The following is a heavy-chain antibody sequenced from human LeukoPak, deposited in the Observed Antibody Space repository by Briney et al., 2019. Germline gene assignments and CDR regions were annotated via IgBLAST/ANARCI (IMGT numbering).Heavy chain of an antibody. J-gene: IGHJ4*02. D-gene: IGHD2/OR15-2a*01. V-gene: IGHV4-4*07. Sequence: PSETLSLTCIVSGGSISSNYWSWTRQSAGKGLEYIGRVYGSGSTDCSPSVKSRVTMSVDTSKNQFSLKLTSVTAADTAVYYCARSTWAPDHWGQGTLVTVSS. CDR2: VYGSGST. CDR3: ARSTWAPDH. CDR1: GGSISSNY.